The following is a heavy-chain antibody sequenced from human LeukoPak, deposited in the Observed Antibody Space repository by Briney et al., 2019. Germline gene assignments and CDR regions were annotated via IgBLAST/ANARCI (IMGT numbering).Heavy chain of an antibody. CDR1: GFTFSSYS. D-gene: IGHD5-12*01. J-gene: IGHJ6*03. CDR3: ARGPRIVATIALTYYYYYYMDV. Sequence: PGGSLRLSCAASGFTFSSYSMNWVRQAPGKGLEWVSYISSSSSTIYYADSVKGRFTISRDNAKNSLYLQMNSLRAEDTAVYYCARGPRIVATIALTYYYYYYMDVWGKGTTVTVSS. CDR2: ISSSSSTI. V-gene: IGHV3-48*01.